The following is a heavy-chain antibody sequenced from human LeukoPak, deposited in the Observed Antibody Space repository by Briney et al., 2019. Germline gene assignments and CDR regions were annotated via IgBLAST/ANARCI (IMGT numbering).Heavy chain of an antibody. D-gene: IGHD6-13*01. CDR1: GYTLTSYA. CDR3: AKPLFKYSSSWYGDY. Sequence: ASVKVSCKASGYTLTSYAMHWVRQAPGQRLEWMGWINAGNGNTKYSQKFQGRVTITRDTSASTAYMELSSLRSEDTAVYYCAKPLFKYSSSWYGDYWGQGTLVTVSS. V-gene: IGHV1-3*01. J-gene: IGHJ4*02. CDR2: INAGNGNT.